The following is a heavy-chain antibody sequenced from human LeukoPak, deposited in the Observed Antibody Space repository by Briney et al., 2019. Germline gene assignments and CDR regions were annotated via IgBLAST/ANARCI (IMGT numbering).Heavy chain of an antibody. CDR3: AKAESSAWYRPFDY. D-gene: IGHD6-19*01. J-gene: IGHJ4*02. CDR1: GFTFDDYA. V-gene: IGHV3-9*03. Sequence: GESLRLSCAASGFTFDDYAMRWVRQAPGKGLEWVSGISWNSGSIDYADSVKGRFTISRDNAKNSLYLQMNSLRGEDMALYYCAKAESSAWYRPFDYWGQGTLVTVSS. CDR2: ISWNSGSI.